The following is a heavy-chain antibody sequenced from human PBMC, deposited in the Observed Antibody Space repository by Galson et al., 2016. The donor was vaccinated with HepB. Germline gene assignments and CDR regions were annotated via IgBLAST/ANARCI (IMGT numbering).Heavy chain of an antibody. CDR3: ARVPYCDINTCYWFQH. D-gene: IGHD2/OR15-2a*01. CDR2: IYYSGST. Sequence: SETLSLTCTVSGGSVSSSSYYWGWIRQPPGKGLEWIGTIYYSGSTYYNPSLKSRVTMSVDTSKNQFSLKLSSVTAADAAVYYCARVPYCDINTCYWFQHWGQGTLVTVSS. J-gene: IGHJ1*01. CDR1: GGSVSSSSYY. V-gene: IGHV4-39*01.